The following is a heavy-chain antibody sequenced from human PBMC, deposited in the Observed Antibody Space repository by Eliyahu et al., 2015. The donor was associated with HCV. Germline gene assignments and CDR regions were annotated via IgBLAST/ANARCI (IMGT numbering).Heavy chain of an antibody. Sequence: QAQLQESGXGLVKPSQTLTVTCSXXGASLRSGTYSWSWIRQRPGKGLEWIGYTFNSGSTHYNPSLKSRLNISVDRPKNEFSLKLSSVTAADTAVYYCATLHPTVTPYFDYWGQGILVYVSS. CDR3: ATLHPTVTPYFDY. CDR2: TFNSGST. J-gene: IGHJ4*02. D-gene: IGHD4-17*01. V-gene: IGHV4-31*03. CDR1: GASLRSGTYS.